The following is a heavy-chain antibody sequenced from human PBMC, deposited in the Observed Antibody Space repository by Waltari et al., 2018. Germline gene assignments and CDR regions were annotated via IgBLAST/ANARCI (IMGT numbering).Heavy chain of an antibody. J-gene: IGHJ3*02. CDR3: ATWTGGSLGAFDN. Sequence: EVQLVESGGGLIQPGGSLRLSCEVSGFTVSNNYIGWVRQAPGQWRGWVSVIYSCGDTYDADAVRGRFTISRDNSKNTLYLQMNSLRVEDTALYYCATWTGGSLGAFDNWGQGTMVTVSS. CDR2: IYSCGDT. V-gene: IGHV3-53*01. CDR1: GFTVSNNY. D-gene: IGHD7-27*01.